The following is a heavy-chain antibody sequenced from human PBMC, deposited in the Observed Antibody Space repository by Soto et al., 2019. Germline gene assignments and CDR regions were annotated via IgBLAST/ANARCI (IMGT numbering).Heavy chain of an antibody. CDR3: ARDRRDGYNFDY. J-gene: IGHJ4*02. CDR1: GFTFSSYS. V-gene: IGHV3-21*01. CDR2: ISSGNSYI. D-gene: IGHD5-12*01. Sequence: EVQLVESGGGLVKTGGSLRLSCAASGFTFSSYSMNWVRQAPGKGLEWVSSISSGNSYIYYADSVKGRFTISRDNAKNSLYLQMNSLRAEDTAVYYCARDRRDGYNFDYWGQGTLVTVSS.